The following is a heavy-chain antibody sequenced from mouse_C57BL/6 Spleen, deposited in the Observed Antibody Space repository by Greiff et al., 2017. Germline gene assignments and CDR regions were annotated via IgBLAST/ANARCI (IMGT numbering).Heavy chain of an antibody. Sequence: VQLQQSGAELVKPGASVKLSCKASGYTFTEYTIHWVKQRSGQGLEWIGWVYPGSGSIKYNEKFKDKATLTADKSSSTVYMELSRLTSEDSTVYCCERHEEPPYYSNSWFAYWGQGTLVTVSA. CDR2: VYPGSGSI. CDR1: GYTFTEYT. CDR3: ERHEEPPYYSNSWFAY. D-gene: IGHD2-5*01. V-gene: IGHV1-62-2*01. J-gene: IGHJ3*01.